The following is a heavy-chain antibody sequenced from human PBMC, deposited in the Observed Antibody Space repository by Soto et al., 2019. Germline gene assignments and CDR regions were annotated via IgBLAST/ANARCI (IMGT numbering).Heavy chain of an antibody. D-gene: IGHD3-10*01. Sequence: QVQLVQSGAEVKQPGASVRVSCKAYGYTFTNYYMHWVRPAPGQGLEWMGIINPSGGSPTYAQNFKGIFTMNRDTSTLTVYMEVSSLRSEDTAMNYCARDFSGPQYNWCQGPMVTVAA. CDR2: INPSGGSP. CDR3: ARDFSGPQYN. V-gene: IGHV1-46*01. CDR1: GYTFTNYY. J-gene: IGHJ4*02.